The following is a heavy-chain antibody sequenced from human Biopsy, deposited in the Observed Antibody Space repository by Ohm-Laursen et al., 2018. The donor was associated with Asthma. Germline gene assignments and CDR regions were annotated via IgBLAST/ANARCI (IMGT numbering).Heavy chain of an antibody. J-gene: IGHJ6*02. CDR2: ISVYNGNT. CDR1: GYTFNSAG. V-gene: IGHV1-18*01. CDR3: ARAEDYSHYYGIDV. D-gene: IGHD3-10*01. Sequence: ASVCVSCKTSGYTFNSAGITWGRQAPGQGRGWMGWISVYNGNTKVAQKLQDRVTMITDTSTSTAYMELRSLRSDDTAVYFCARAEDYSHYYGIDVWGQGTTVTVS.